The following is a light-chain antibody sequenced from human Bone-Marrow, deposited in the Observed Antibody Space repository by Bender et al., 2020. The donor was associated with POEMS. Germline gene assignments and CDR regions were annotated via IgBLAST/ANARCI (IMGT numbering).Light chain of an antibody. V-gene: IGLV2-23*02. CDR1: SSDVGNHNV. CDR2: EVS. J-gene: IGLJ3*02. CDR3: CSYAGSSTWV. Sequence: QSALTQPASVSGSPGQSITISCTGSSSDVGNHNVISWYQQHPGKAPRLIIYEVSKRPSGVSNRFSGSKSGNTASLTISGLQAEHESDYYCCSYAGSSTWVFGGGTKLTVL.